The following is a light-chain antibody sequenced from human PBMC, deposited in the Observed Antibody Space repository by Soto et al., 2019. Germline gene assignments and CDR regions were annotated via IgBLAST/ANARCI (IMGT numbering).Light chain of an antibody. CDR3: ASYTSGTTPRFV. J-gene: IGLJ1*01. Sequence: QSALTQPASVSGSPGQSITISCTGSSGDIGPYNYVSWYQQHPGKAPKLIIYDVSNRPSGISDRFSGSKSGNTASLTVSWLQADDDADYYCASYTSGTTPRFVFGTGTKLTVL. V-gene: IGLV2-14*03. CDR1: SGDIGPYNY. CDR2: DVS.